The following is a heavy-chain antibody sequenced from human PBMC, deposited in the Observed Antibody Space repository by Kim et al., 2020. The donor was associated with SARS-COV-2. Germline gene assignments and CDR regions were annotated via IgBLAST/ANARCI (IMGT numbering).Heavy chain of an antibody. CDR1: GDSVSSNSVA. D-gene: IGHD2-2*01. V-gene: IGHV6-1*01. J-gene: IGHJ4*02. Sequence: SQTLSLTCAISGDSVSSNSVAWNWIRQSPSRGIEWLGRTYYRSKWYNEYAVSVKSRITINPDTSKNHFSLQLNSVTPEDTAVYYCARVHSSTWKIDYWGQGTLVTVSS. CDR3: ARVHSSTWKIDY. CDR2: TYYRSKWYN.